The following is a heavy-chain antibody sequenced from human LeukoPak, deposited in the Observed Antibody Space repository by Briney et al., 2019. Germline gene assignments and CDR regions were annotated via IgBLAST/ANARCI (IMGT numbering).Heavy chain of an antibody. CDR1: GFTFSSYG. J-gene: IGHJ6*03. Sequence: GGTLRLSCAASGFTFSSYGMSWVRQAPGKGLEWVSAISGSGGSTYYADSVKGRFTISRDNSKNTLYPQMNSLRAEDTAVYYYAKGYSSSWSSSFDYYYMDVWGKGTTVTISS. D-gene: IGHD6-13*01. CDR2: ISGSGGST. V-gene: IGHV3-23*01. CDR3: AKGYSSSWSSSFDYYYMDV.